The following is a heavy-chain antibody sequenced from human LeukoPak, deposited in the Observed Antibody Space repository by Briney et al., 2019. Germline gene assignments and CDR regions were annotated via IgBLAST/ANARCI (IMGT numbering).Heavy chain of an antibody. V-gene: IGHV1-69-2*01. D-gene: IGHD3-10*01. Sequence: ASVKVSCKVSGYTFTDYYMYWVQQAPGKGLEWMGLVDPEDGETIYAEKFQGRVTITADTSTDTAYMELSSLRSEDTAVYYCATVPPYYYGSGSYHWFDPWGQGTLVTVSS. J-gene: IGHJ5*02. CDR3: ATVPPYYYGSGSYHWFDP. CDR2: VDPEDGET. CDR1: GYTFTDYY.